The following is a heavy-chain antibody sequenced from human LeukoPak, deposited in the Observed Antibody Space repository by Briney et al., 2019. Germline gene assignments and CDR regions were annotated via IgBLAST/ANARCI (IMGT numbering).Heavy chain of an antibody. V-gene: IGHV3-23*01. CDR3: AKRLGTINSYYFDY. Sequence: GGSPRLSCAASGFTFSSYAMSWVRQAPGKGREWVSAISGSGGSTYYADSLKGRFTISRDNSKNTLYLQMNSLRAEDTAVYYCAKRLGTINSYYFDYWGQGTLVTVSS. D-gene: IGHD4/OR15-4a*01. CDR1: GFTFSSYA. J-gene: IGHJ4*02. CDR2: ISGSGGST.